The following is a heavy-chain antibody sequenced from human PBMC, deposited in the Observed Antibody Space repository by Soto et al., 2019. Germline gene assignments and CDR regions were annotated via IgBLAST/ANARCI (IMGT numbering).Heavy chain of an antibody. CDR3: ARAGNKGDGYKTDY. CDR1: VGSFSGYY. Sequence: ETLSVTCAVYVGSFSGYYWSWIRQPPGKGLEWIGEINHSGSTNYNPSLKSRVTISVDTSKNQFSLKLSSVTAADTAVYYCARAGNKGDGYKTDYWGQGTLVTVSS. CDR2: INHSGST. J-gene: IGHJ4*02. V-gene: IGHV4-34*01. D-gene: IGHD5-12*01.